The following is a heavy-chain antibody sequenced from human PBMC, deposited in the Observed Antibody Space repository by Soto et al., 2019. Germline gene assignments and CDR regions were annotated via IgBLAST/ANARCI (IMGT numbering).Heavy chain of an antibody. J-gene: IGHJ6*02. D-gene: IGHD1-26*01. CDR1: GFTFSSYS. V-gene: IGHV3-21*01. CDR2: ISSSSSYI. CDR3: ARDGGDYYPYYYGMDV. Sequence: GGSLRLSCAASGFTFSSYSMNWVRQAPGKGLEWVSSISSSSSYIYYADSVKGRFTISRDNAKNSLYLQMNSLRAEDTAVYYCARDGGDYYPYYYGMDVWGQGTTVTVSS.